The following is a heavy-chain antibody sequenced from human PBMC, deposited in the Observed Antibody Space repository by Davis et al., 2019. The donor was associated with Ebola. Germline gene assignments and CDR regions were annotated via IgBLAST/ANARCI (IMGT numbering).Heavy chain of an antibody. V-gene: IGHV4-34*01. J-gene: IGHJ6*02. CDR1: TGSFSGFY. CDR2: INQSGNP. Sequence: GSLRLSCDVSTGSFSGFYWSWIRQSPGKGLEWIAEINQSGNPRYNPSLKSRPTISLDTANNQFSLRPSSVTAADTAVYYCTRGGHGYSYGNYYFGIDVWGQGTTVSVSS. D-gene: IGHD5-18*01. CDR3: TRGGHGYSYGNYYFGIDV.